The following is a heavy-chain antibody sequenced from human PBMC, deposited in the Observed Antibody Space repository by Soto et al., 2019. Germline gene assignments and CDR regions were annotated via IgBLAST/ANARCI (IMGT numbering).Heavy chain of an antibody. J-gene: IGHJ4*02. CDR2: IKQDGSEK. D-gene: IGHD4-17*01. Sequence: LRLSCAASGFTFGNYWMSWVRQAPGKGLEWVANIKQDGSEKYHVDSVKGRFTISRDNAKNSLYLQMNSLRAEDTAVYYCARASDYGMNYFEYWGQGTLVTVSS. CDR1: GFTFGNYW. CDR3: ARASDYGMNYFEY. V-gene: IGHV3-7*01.